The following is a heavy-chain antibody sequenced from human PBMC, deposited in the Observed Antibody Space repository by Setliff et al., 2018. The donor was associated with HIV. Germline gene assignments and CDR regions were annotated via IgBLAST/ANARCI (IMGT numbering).Heavy chain of an antibody. D-gene: IGHD3-22*01. CDR1: GYSISSGYY. CDR2: IYRSGST. J-gene: IGHJ3*01. V-gene: IGHV4-38-2*01. CDR3: ARYSTLTPEMLVVNDAFDV. Sequence: ASETLSLTCVVSGYSISSGYYWGWIRQPPGKGLEWIGTIYRSGSTSYNPSLKSRVTISVDTSKNQFSLKLSSVTAADTAVYYCARYSTLTPEMLVVNDAFDVWGQGKMVTVSS.